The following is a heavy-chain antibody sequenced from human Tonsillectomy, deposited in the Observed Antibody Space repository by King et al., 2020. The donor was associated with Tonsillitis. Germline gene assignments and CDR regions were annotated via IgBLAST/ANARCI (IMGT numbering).Heavy chain of an antibody. CDR2: MNPNSGNT. CDR1: GYTFTSYD. Sequence: QVQLVESGAEVKKPGASVKVSCKASGYTFTSYDINWVRQATGQGLEWMGWMNPNSGNTGYAQKFQGRVTMTRNTSISTAYMELSSLRSEDTAVYYCVGGFEFSGAPAGPYWGQGTLVTVSS. V-gene: IGHV1-8*01. D-gene: IGHD6-13*01. CDR3: VGGFEFSGAPAGPY. J-gene: IGHJ4*02.